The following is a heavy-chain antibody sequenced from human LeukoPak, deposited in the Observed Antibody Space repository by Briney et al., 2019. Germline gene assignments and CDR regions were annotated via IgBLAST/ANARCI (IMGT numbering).Heavy chain of an antibody. CDR2: IIVSGAT. CDR3: AKGSVGNADFAS. Sequence: GGSLRLSCAASGFTFSSFSMTWVRQAPGKGLEWVSSIIVSGATYYADSVKGRFTISRDSFRGMLFLQMDSLRVEDTAVYFCAKGSVGNADFASWGQGALVTVSA. J-gene: IGHJ4*02. V-gene: IGHV3-23*01. CDR1: GFTFSSFS. D-gene: IGHD6-25*01.